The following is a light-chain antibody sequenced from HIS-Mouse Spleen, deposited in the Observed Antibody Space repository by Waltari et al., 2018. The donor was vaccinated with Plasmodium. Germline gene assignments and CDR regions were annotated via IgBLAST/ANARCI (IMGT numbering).Light chain of an antibody. CDR2: SDS. CDR1: NIDSKA. V-gene: IGLV3-12*02. J-gene: IGLJ3*02. CDR3: QVWDSSSDHWV. Sequence: YELTQPHPVSVATAQMARIPCVRHNIDSKAVHLYPQKPGPDPVLVIYSDSNRPSGIPERFSGANPGNTATLTISRIEAGDEADYYCQVWDSSSDHWVFGGGTKLTVL.